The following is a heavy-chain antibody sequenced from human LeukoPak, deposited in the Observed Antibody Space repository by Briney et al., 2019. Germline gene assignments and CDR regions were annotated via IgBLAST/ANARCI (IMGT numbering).Heavy chain of an antibody. V-gene: IGHV1-2*02. Sequence: ASVKVSCKASGYTFTGYYIDWVRQAPGQELEWMGWINSDSGGTNYAQKFQGRVTMTRDTSTSTASMELSSLRSDDTAFYYCPRDPITVPTPYFHHWGQGTLVRVPS. CDR1: GYTFTGYY. D-gene: IGHD4-17*01. CDR2: INSDSGGT. CDR3: PRDPITVPTPYFHH. J-gene: IGHJ4*02.